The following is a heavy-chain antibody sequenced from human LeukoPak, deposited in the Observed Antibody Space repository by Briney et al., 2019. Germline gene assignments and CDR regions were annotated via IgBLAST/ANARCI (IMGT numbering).Heavy chain of an antibody. CDR2: ISAYNGNT. J-gene: IGHJ6*02. Sequence: ASVKVSCKASGYTFTSYGISWVRQAPGQGLEWMGWISAYNGNTNYAQKLHGGVTITRDTSASTAYMELSSLRSEDTAVYYCARSILVVPVASHLNYGVDVWGQGTTVTVSS. CDR1: GYTFTSYG. CDR3: ARSILVVPVASHLNYGVDV. D-gene: IGHD2-2*01. V-gene: IGHV1-18*01.